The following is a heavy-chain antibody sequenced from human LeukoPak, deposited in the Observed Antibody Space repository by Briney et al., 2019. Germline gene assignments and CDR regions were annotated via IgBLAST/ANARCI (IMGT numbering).Heavy chain of an antibody. CDR3: ARSASSGWYWFDP. Sequence: GGSLRLSCAASGFTFSSYSMNWVRQAPGKGLEWVSSISSSSSYIYYADSVKGRFTISRDNAKNSLYLQMNSLRAEDTAVYYCARSASSGWYWFDPWGQGTLVTVSS. CDR1: GFTFSSYS. V-gene: IGHV3-21*04. D-gene: IGHD6-19*01. CDR2: ISSSSSYI. J-gene: IGHJ5*02.